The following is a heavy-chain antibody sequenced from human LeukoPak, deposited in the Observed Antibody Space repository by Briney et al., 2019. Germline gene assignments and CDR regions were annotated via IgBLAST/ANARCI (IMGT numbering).Heavy chain of an antibody. Sequence: SETLSLTCTVSDGSISSRTYYWGWIRQPPGKGLEWIGNIYYSGSTYYSPSLKSRVTISVDTSKNQFSLRLSSVTAADTAVYYCARAGWYTLDNWGQGTLVTVSS. V-gene: IGHV4-39*01. CDR3: ARAGWYTLDN. D-gene: IGHD2-15*01. J-gene: IGHJ4*02. CDR2: IYYSGST. CDR1: DGSISSRTYY.